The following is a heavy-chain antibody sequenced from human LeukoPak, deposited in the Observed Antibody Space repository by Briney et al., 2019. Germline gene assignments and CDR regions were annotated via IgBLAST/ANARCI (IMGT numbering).Heavy chain of an antibody. CDR1: GFTFSSYG. D-gene: IGHD4-17*01. J-gene: IGHJ4*02. CDR2: IWYDGINK. Sequence: GGSLRLSCAASGFTFSSYGMHWVRQAPGKGLEWVAVIWYDGINKYYADSVKGRFTISRDNSKNTLYLQTSSLRVEDTAVYYCARASTTVPNLLDHWGRGTLVTVSS. CDR3: ARASTTVPNLLDH. V-gene: IGHV3-33*01.